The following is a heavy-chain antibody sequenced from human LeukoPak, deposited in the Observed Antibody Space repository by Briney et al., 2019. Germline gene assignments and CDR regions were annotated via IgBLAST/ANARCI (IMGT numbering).Heavy chain of an antibody. CDR3: ARRTVVTAVFNDAFHI. V-gene: IGHV4-30-4*01. CDR1: GGSTSSGDYY. J-gene: IGHJ3*02. CDR2: IYYSGST. Sequence: SETLSLTCTVSGGSTSSGDYYWSWLRQPPGKGLEWIGYIYYSGSTYYNPSLKSRGTISVDTSKNQFSLNLSSVTAADTAVYYCARRTVVTAVFNDAFHIWGQGTMVTVSS. D-gene: IGHD2-21*02.